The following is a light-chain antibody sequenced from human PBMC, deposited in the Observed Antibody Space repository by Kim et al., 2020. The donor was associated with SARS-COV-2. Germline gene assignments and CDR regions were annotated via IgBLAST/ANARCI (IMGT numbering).Light chain of an antibody. CDR3: QQRAKWPPWT. CDR2: DTS. CDR1: LSVTKY. V-gene: IGKV3-11*01. J-gene: IGKJ1*01. Sequence: IVLTQSPANLSLSPGERATLSCRASLSVTKYLAWYQQRPGQPPRLLVYDTSNRATGVPPRFSGSGSGTDFTLTISGLEPEDSAVYFCQQRAKWPPWTFGQGTKVEIK.